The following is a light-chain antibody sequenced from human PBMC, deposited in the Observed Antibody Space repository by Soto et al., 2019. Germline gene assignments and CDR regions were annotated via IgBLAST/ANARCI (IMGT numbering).Light chain of an antibody. V-gene: IGKV1-39*01. CDR3: QQIYTFPWR. J-gene: IGKJ1*01. Sequence: DIQMTQSPSSLSASVGDRVTVTCRANQSISRNLNWYQQTPGKAPKLLIYAASSLHSGVPSRFRGIGFGTDFTLPIASLQRGDFEPYSCQQIYTFPWRFGQGT. CDR2: AAS. CDR1: QSISRN.